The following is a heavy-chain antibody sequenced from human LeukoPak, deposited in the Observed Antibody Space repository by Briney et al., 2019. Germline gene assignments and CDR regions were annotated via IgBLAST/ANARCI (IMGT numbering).Heavy chain of an antibody. J-gene: IGHJ5*02. CDR2: IYYSGST. CDR3: ARFLYYYDSSGYDSPNWFDP. Sequence: PSEALSLTCTVSGGSISSYYWSWIRQPPGKGLEWIGYIYYSGSTNYNPSLKSRVTISVDTSKNQFSLKLSSVTAADTAVYYCARFLYYYDSSGYDSPNWFDPWGQGTLVTVSS. CDR1: GGSISSYY. V-gene: IGHV4-59*01. D-gene: IGHD3-22*01.